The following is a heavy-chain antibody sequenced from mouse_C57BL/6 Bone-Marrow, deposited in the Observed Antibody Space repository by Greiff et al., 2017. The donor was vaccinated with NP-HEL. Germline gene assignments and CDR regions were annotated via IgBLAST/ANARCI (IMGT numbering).Heavy chain of an antibody. CDR2: IDPENGDT. Sequence: DVQLQESGAELVRPGASVKLSCTASGFNIKDDYMHWVKQRPEQGLEWIGWIDPENGDTEYASKFQGKATITADTSSNTAYLQLSSLTSEDTAVYYCTSITTAVARGYWGQGTTLTVSS. D-gene: IGHD1-1*01. CDR1: GFNIKDDY. V-gene: IGHV14-4*01. J-gene: IGHJ2*01. CDR3: TSITTAVARGY.